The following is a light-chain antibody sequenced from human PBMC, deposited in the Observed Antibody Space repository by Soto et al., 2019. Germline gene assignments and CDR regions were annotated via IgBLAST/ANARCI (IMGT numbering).Light chain of an antibody. Sequence: DVQMTQSPSTLSASVRDRVTITCRASRNIRSRLAWFQQKPGKAPKLLIYAASSLQSGVPSRFSGRGSGTDFTLTISRLEPEDFAVYYCQQYGSSGTFGQGTKVDI. V-gene: IGKV1-5*01. J-gene: IGKJ1*01. CDR3: QQYGSSGT. CDR1: RNIRSR. CDR2: AAS.